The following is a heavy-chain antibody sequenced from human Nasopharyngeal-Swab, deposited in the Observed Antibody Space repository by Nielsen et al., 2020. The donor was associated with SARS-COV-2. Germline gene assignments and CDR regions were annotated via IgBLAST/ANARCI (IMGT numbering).Heavy chain of an antibody. D-gene: IGHD6-6*01. CDR3: TRDDGQLGDY. J-gene: IGHJ4*02. V-gene: IGHV3-30*03. Sequence: LSLTCAASGFTFSSYGMHWVRQAPGKGLEWVAVISYDGGTEYYADSVKGRFTISRDNSRNTLSLQMHSLRAEDTAVYYCTRDDGQLGDYWGQGTLVTVSS. CDR2: ISYDGGTE. CDR1: GFTFSSYG.